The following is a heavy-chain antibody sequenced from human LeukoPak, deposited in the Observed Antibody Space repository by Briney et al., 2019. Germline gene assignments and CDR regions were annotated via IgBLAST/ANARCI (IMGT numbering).Heavy chain of an antibody. CDR1: GFTFSSYW. J-gene: IGHJ4*02. CDR2: IKQDGSEK. V-gene: IGHV3-7*01. Sequence: GGSLRLSWAASGFTFSSYWMSWVRQAPGKGLEWVANIKQDGSEKYYVDTVKGRFTISRDNAKNSLYLQMNSLRAEDTAVYYCARDFGGTIFGVDVDYWGQGTLVTVSS. CDR3: ARDFGGTIFGVDVDY. D-gene: IGHD3-3*01.